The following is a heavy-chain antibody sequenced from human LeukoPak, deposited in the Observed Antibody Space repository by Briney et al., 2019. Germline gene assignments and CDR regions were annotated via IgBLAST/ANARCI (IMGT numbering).Heavy chain of an antibody. V-gene: IGHV3-64*01. D-gene: IGHD5-18*01. CDR2: ISSNGGST. CDR1: GFTFSSYA. CDR3: AGRGYSYGNAFDI. J-gene: IGHJ3*02. Sequence: GGSLRLSCAASGFTFSSYAMHWVRQAPGKGLEYVSAISSNGGSTYYANSVKGRFTISRDNSKNTLYLQMGSLRAEDMAVYYCAGRGYSYGNAFDIWGQGTMVTVSS.